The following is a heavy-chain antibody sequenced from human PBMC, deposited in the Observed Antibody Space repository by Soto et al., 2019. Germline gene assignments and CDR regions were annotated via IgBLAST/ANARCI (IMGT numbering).Heavy chain of an antibody. CDR1: DFTFSNAL. CDR3: TFTQYYYDSSGGGGAFDY. J-gene: IGHJ4*02. D-gene: IGHD3-22*01. CDR2: IKTKTDGVTT. V-gene: IGHV3-15*07. Sequence: PGGSLRLSCSASDFTFSNALFYWVRQAPGKGLERVGRIKTKTDGVTTDYAAPVKGRFTISRDDSKNTLYLQMNSLKTEDTAVYYCTFTQYYYDSSGGGGAFDYWGQGTLVTVS.